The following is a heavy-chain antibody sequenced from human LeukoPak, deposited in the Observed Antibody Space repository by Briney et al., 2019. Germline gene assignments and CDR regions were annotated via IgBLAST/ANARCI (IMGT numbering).Heavy chain of an antibody. D-gene: IGHD1-26*01. CDR2: ITTGSDI. J-gene: IGHJ4*02. V-gene: IGHV3-21*01. Sequence: PGGSLRLSWAASGFTFSSYAMNWVRQAPGRGLEWVSSITTGSDIYYADSVKGRFTISRDNAKNSLYLDMNSLGAEDTAVYYCARQFGGSYGYWGQGTLVTVSS. CDR3: ARQFGGSYGY. CDR1: GFTFSSYA.